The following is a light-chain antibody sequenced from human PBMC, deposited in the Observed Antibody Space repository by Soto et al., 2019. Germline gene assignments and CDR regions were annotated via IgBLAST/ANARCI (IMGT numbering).Light chain of an antibody. CDR3: CSYAGTCTVV. V-gene: IGLV2-11*01. CDR1: SSDVGRYSY. Sequence: QSALTQPRSVSGSPGQSVSISCTGTSSDVGRYSYVSWYQQHPGKAPKLMIYDVSERPSGVPDRFSGSKSGNTASLSISGLQAEDEAYYYCCSYAGTCTVVFGTGTNVTVL. J-gene: IGLJ1*01. CDR2: DVS.